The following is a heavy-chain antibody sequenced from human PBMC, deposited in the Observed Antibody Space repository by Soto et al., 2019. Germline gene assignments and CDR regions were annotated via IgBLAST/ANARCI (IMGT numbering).Heavy chain of an antibody. D-gene: IGHD2-21*02. CDR2: INPNSGGT. V-gene: IGHV1-2*04. J-gene: IGHJ4*02. Sequence: QVRLVQSGAEVKKPGASVKVSCKASGYTFTGYYMHWVRQAPGQGLEWMGWINPNSGGTNYAQKFQGWVTMTRDTYISAACMELSRLRSDDTAVYYCARSPGGVVTAMSYFDYWGQGTLVTVSS. CDR1: GYTFTGYY. CDR3: ARSPGGVVTAMSYFDY.